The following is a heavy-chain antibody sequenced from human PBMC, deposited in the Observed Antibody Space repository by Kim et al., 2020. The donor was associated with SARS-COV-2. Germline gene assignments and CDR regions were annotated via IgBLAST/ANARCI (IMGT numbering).Heavy chain of an antibody. J-gene: IGHJ4*02. CDR1: GFTFSSYW. Sequence: GGSLRLSCAASGFTFSSYWMHWVRQAPGKGLVWVSRINSDGSRISYADSVKSRFTISRDNAKNTLYLQMNSLRAEDTAVYYCARGHLGELSSNDYWGQGTLVTVSS. V-gene: IGHV3-74*01. CDR3: ARGHLGELSSNDY. D-gene: IGHD3-16*02. CDR2: INSDGSRI.